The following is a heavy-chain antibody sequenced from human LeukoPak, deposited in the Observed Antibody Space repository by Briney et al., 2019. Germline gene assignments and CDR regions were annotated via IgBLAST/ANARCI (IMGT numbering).Heavy chain of an antibody. J-gene: IGHJ4*02. CDR3: ARSEHSSSSFDY. CDR2: ISSSSTHI. Sequence: GESLRLSCAASGFTLSSYSMNWVRQAPGKGLEWVSYISSSSTHIYYADSVKGRFTISRDNARNSLYLQMNSLRAEDTAIYYCARSEHSSSSFDYWGQGTLVTVSS. D-gene: IGHD6-6*01. CDR1: GFTLSSYS. V-gene: IGHV3-21*01.